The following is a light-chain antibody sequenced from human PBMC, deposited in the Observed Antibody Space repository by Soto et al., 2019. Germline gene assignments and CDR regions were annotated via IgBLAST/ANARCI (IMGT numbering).Light chain of an antibody. J-gene: IGLJ3*02. CDR2: KVS. CDR3: SSYAGSNFWV. Sequence: QSARTQPPSASGSPGQSVTSSCTGTGSDVGGYNYVSWYQQHPGKAPKLIIYKVSQRPSGVPDRFSGSKSGNTASLTVSGLQAEDEADYYCSSYAGSNFWVFGGETKLTVL. V-gene: IGLV2-8*01. CDR1: GSDVGGYNY.